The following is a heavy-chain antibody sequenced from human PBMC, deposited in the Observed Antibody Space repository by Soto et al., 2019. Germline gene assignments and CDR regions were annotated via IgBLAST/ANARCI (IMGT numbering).Heavy chain of an antibody. CDR2: IYHSGST. J-gene: IGHJ5*02. CDR1: GGSISSGGYS. CDR3: ARGLVVQAAPDHWFDP. Sequence: QLQLQESGSGLVKPSQTLSLTCAVSGGSISSGGYSWSWIRQPPGKGLAWVGYIYHSGSTYYNPSLKSRVTISVDRSKHQFSLKLSSVTAADTAVYYCARGLVVQAAPDHWFDPWGQGTLVTVSS. D-gene: IGHD2-2*01. V-gene: IGHV4-30-2*01.